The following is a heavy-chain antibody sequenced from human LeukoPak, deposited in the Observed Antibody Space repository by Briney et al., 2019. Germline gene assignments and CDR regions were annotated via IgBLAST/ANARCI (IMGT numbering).Heavy chain of an antibody. Sequence: TSETLPLTCTVSGGSISSSSAYWGWIRQPPGKGLEWIGSIYYSKNTYYNPSLKSRVTISADTSKNQFSLTLGSVSATDTAVYYCVSPRGFSYGYFDYWGQRTLVTVSS. D-gene: IGHD5-18*01. CDR3: VSPRGFSYGYFDY. V-gene: IGHV4-39*01. CDR2: IYYSKNT. J-gene: IGHJ4*02. CDR1: GGSISSSSAY.